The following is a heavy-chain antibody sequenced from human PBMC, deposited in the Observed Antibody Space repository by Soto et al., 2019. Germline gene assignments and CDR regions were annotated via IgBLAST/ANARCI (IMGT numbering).Heavy chain of an antibody. J-gene: IGHJ4*02. D-gene: IGHD1-26*01. CDR1: GGTFSSYS. CDR3: ARDGGRHSGGIDY. CDR2: IIPIFGTA. V-gene: IGHV1-69*01. Sequence: QVQLVQSGAEVKKPGSSVKVSCKASGGTFSSYSINWVRQAPGKGLEWMGEIIPIFGTANYAQKFQGRVTITADESTSPAHMELSSLRSEDTAVYYCARDGGRHSGGIDYWGQGTLVTVSS.